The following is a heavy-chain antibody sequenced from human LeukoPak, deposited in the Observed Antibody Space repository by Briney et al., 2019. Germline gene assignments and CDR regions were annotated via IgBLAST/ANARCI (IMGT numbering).Heavy chain of an antibody. CDR2: ISGSGGST. J-gene: IGHJ4*02. CDR3: AKGRGWYRSFDY. V-gene: IGHV3-23*01. CDR1: GFTHSSYA. Sequence: PGGSLRLSCAASGFTHSSYAMSWVRQAPGKGLEWVSAISGSGGSTYYADSVKGRFTISRDNSKNTLYLQMNSLRAEDTAVYYCAKGRGWYRSFDYWGQGTLVTVSS. D-gene: IGHD6-19*01.